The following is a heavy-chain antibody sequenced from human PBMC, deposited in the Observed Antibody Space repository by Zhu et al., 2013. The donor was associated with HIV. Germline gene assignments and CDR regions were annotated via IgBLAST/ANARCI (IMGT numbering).Heavy chain of an antibody. CDR1: GFMFKTMP. D-gene: IGHD3-16*01. CDR2: YHMMEVI. Sequence: QVQLVEVWGGVVQPGRSLRLSCAASGFMFKTMPCTGSARPQARDWSACQLYHMMEVINTMPTPVKGRFTVSRDNSKNTLYLQVNNLRVEDTAVYYCAKGSLTFGGHSMTLGDAFNIWGQGTMVIVSS. V-gene: IGHV3-30*18. J-gene: IGHJ3*02. CDR3: AKGSLTFGGHSMTLGDAFNI.